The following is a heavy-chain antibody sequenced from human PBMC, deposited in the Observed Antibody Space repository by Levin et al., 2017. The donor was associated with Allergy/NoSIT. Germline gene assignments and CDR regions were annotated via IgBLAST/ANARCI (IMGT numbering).Heavy chain of an antibody. D-gene: IGHD1-14*01. J-gene: IGHJ6*02. CDR1: GFTFSDYY. CDR2: ISSSGSTI. Sequence: SCTASGFTFSDYYMSWIRQAPGKGLEWISYISSSGSTIYYADSVKGRFTISRDNARNSLYLQMDYLGAEDTAVYYCARDQTHHNYYGMDVWGQGTTVAVSS. CDR3: ARDQTHHNYYGMDV. V-gene: IGHV3-11*01.